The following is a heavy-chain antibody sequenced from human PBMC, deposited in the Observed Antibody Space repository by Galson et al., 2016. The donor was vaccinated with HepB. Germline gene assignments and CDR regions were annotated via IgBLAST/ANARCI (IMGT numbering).Heavy chain of an antibody. J-gene: IGHJ4*02. V-gene: IGHV3-23*01. CDR2: ISGSGGST. CDR1: GFTFSSYA. CDR3: AKDRIVVVVAATFDY. D-gene: IGHD2-15*01. Sequence: ETLRLSCAASGFTFSSYAMSWVRQAPGKGLEWVSAISGSGGSTYYADSVKGRFTISRDNSKNTLYLQMNSLRAEDTAVYYCAKDRIVVVVAATFDYWGQGTLVTVSS.